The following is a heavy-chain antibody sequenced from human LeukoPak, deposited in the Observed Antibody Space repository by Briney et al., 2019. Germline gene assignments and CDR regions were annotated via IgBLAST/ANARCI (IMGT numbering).Heavy chain of an antibody. J-gene: IGHJ4*02. Sequence: SVRVSCKASVGTFSSYAISWVRQAPGQGLEWMGGIIPIFGTANYAQKFQGRVTITADESTSTAYMELSSLRSEDTAVYYCARAGFYYYGSGSYLPFDYWGQGTLVTVSS. CDR1: VGTFSSYA. CDR2: IIPIFGTA. CDR3: ARAGFYYYGSGSYLPFDY. D-gene: IGHD3-10*01. V-gene: IGHV1-69*13.